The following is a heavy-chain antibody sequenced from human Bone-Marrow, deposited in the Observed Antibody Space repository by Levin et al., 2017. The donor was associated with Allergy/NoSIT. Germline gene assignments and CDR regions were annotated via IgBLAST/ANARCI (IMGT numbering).Heavy chain of an antibody. CDR1: GFIFGRYA. Sequence: GESLKISCAASGFIFGRYAMSWVRQAPGKGLEWVSAITDSGSMTKYPDSLKGRFTISRDNSKNTLYLQMNSLRADDTAVYYCAKEFGGYAYGWDAFDMWGQGTMVTVSS. J-gene: IGHJ3*02. D-gene: IGHD5-18*01. V-gene: IGHV3-23*01. CDR3: AKEFGGYAYGWDAFDM. CDR2: ITDSGSMT.